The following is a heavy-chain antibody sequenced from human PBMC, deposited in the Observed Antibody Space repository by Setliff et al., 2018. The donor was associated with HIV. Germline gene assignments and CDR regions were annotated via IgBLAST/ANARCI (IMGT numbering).Heavy chain of an antibody. Sequence: ETLSLTCTVSGGSISSHYWSWIRQPPGKGLEWIGYIYYSGSTNYNPSLKSRVTISVDTSKNQFSLKLSSVTAADTAVYYCARGLATGLYYYYYMDVWGKGTTVTVSS. CDR2: IYYSGST. V-gene: IGHV4-59*11. CDR3: ARGLATGLYYYYYMDV. D-gene: IGHD1-1*01. CDR1: GGSISSHY. J-gene: IGHJ6*03.